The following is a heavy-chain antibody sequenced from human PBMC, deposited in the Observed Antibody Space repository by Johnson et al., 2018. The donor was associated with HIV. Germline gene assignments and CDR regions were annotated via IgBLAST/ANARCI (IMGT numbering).Heavy chain of an antibody. CDR2: ISYDGSNK. J-gene: IGHJ3*02. CDR1: GFTFSSYP. D-gene: IGHD3-22*01. CDR3: AKAREYDSTGHDAFDI. V-gene: IGHV3-30*04. Sequence: QVQLVESGGGVVQPGRSLRLSCAASGFTFSSYPMHWVRQAPGKGLQWVAVISYDGSNKYFADSVKGRFTISRDNSKNTLYLQMNSLRADDTAVYYCAKAREYDSTGHDAFDIWGQGTRVTVSS.